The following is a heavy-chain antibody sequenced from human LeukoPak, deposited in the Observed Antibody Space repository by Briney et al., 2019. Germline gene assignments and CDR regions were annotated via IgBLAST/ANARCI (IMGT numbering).Heavy chain of an antibody. CDR3: AIAQSWDELFDS. CDR2: ISINTDT. V-gene: IGHV3-53*01. D-gene: IGHD1-26*01. Sequence: GGSLRLSCAASVIAVIGNYMSWVRQPPGKGLEWVSFISINTDTFYADSVRGRFTISRDSSKNTLFLQMNSLRDADSAVYYCAIAQSWDELFDSWGQGTLVTVSS. CDR1: VIAVIGNY. J-gene: IGHJ4*02.